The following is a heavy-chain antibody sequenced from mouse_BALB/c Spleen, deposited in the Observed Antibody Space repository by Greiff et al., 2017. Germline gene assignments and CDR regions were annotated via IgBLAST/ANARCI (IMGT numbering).Heavy chain of an antibody. CDR1: GFTFSSFG. V-gene: IGHV5-17*02. Sequence: EVKLVESGGGLVKPGGSRKLSCAASGFTFSSFGMHWVRQAPEKGLEWVAYISSGSSTIYYADTVKGRFTISRDNPKNTLFLQMTSLRSEDTAMYYCARYYRYDDAMDYWGQGTSVTVAS. D-gene: IGHD2-14*01. CDR3: ARYYRYDDAMDY. J-gene: IGHJ4*01. CDR2: ISSGSSTI.